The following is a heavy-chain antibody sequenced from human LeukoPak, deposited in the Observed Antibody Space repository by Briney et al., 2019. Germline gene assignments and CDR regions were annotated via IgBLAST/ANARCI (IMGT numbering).Heavy chain of an antibody. J-gene: IGHJ4*02. D-gene: IGHD2-21*02. CDR3: ARGSGIVVVTATTNFDY. Sequence: SETLSLTCAVYGGSFSGYYWSWIRQPPGKGLEWIGEINHSGSTNYNPSLKSRVTISVDTSKNQLSLKLSSVTAADTAVYYRARGSGIVVVTATTNFDYWGQGTLVTVSS. CDR1: GGSFSGYY. CDR2: INHSGST. V-gene: IGHV4-34*01.